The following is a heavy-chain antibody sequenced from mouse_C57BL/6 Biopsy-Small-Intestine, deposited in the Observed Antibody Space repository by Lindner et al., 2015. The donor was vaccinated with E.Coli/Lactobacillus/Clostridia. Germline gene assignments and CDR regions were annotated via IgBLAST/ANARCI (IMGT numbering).Heavy chain of an antibody. D-gene: IGHD2-4*01. V-gene: IGHV10-1*01. CDR3: VRAHYYDGFAY. Sequence: VQLQESGGGLCSLRVMKLSCAASGFSFNTYAMNWVRQAPGKGLEWVARIRSKSNNYATYYADSVKDRFTISRDDSQSMLYLQMNNLKTEDTAMYYCVRAHYYDGFAYWGQGTLVTVSA. CDR2: IRSKSNNYAT. J-gene: IGHJ3*01. CDR1: GFSFNTYA.